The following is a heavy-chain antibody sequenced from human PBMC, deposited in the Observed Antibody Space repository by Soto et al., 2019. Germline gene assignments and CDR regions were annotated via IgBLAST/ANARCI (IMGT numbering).Heavy chain of an antibody. V-gene: IGHV3-23*01. J-gene: IGHJ4*02. Sequence: GGSLRLSCAASGFTFSSYAMSWVRQAPGKGLEWVSGISGSGGTTYYAGSVKGRFTISRDNSKNTLFLQMNSPRVEDTAVYYCAKDHSGSYPPRGSQSWGQGTLVTVSS. CDR2: ISGSGGTT. CDR3: AKDHSGSYPPRGSQS. CDR1: GFTFSSYA. D-gene: IGHD1-26*01.